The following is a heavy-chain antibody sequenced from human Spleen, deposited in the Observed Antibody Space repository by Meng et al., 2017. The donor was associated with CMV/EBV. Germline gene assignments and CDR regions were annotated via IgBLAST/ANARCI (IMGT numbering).Heavy chain of an antibody. D-gene: IGHD3-22*01. J-gene: IGHJ4*02. V-gene: IGHV6-1*01. CDR1: VARNSSA. CDR3: ARERKEWIHLDGYFDY. CDR2: TCYRTTWYN. Sequence: VARNSSAWSWIRQSPSRGLEWLGRTCYRTTWYNDYAVSVRSRITINRDSSKNKFSLQLKSVTPEDTAVYYCARERKEWIHLDGYFDYWGLGSLVTVSS.